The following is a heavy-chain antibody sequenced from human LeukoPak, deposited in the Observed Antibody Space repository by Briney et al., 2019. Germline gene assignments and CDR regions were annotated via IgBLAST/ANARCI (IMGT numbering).Heavy chain of an antibody. Sequence: SETLSLTCAVYGGSFSGYYWSWIRQPPGKGLEWIGEINHSGSTNYNPPLKSRVTISVDTSKNQFSLKLSSVTAADTAVYYCARGRRKNTMIVVVIRYYYYMDVWGKGTTVTVSS. CDR2: INHSGST. D-gene: IGHD3-22*01. CDR1: GGSFSGYY. J-gene: IGHJ6*03. V-gene: IGHV4-34*01. CDR3: ARGRRKNTMIVVVIRYYYYMDV.